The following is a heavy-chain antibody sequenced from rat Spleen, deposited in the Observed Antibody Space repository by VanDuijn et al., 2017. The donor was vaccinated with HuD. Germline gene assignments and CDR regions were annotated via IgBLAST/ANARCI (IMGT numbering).Heavy chain of an antibody. CDR3: ARSLSYAHYFWYFNF. Sequence: EVQLQESGPGLVKPSQSLSLTCSVTGYAITSSYRWNWIRKLPGNKLEWMGYIKSAGSINYNPSLKSRVAITRDTSRNQFLLQVNSVTTEDTATYHCARSLSYAHYFWYFNFWGPGTMVTVSS. CDR2: IKSAGSI. J-gene: IGHJ1*01. D-gene: IGHD1-12*01. CDR1: GYAITSSYR. V-gene: IGHV3-3*01.